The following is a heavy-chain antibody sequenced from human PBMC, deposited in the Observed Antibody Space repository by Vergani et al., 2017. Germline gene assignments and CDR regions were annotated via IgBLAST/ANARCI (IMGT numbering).Heavy chain of an antibody. J-gene: IGHJ6*03. CDR3: ARVPNYYYYMDV. V-gene: IGHV3-33*01. CDR2: IWYDGSNK. CDR1: GFTFSSYG. Sequence: QVQLVESGGGVVQPGRSLRLSCAASGFTFSSYGMHWVRQAPGKGLEWVAVIWYDGSNKYYADSVKGRFTISRDNSKNTLYLQMNSLRAEDTAVYYCARVPNYYYYMDVWGKGTTVTVSS.